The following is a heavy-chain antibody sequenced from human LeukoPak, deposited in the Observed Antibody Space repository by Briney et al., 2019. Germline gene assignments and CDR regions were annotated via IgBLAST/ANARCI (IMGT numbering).Heavy chain of an antibody. J-gene: IGHJ5*02. D-gene: IGHD2-21*02. CDR3: ARSVHIVVVTAIPDWFDP. CDR1: GYTSTGYY. V-gene: IGHV1-2*02. CDR2: INPNSGGT. Sequence: ASVKVSCKASGYTSTGYYMHWVRQAPGQGLEWMGWINPNSGGTNYAQKFQGRVTMTRDTSISTAYMELSRLRSDDTAVYYCARSVHIVVVTAIPDWFDPWGQGTLVTVSS.